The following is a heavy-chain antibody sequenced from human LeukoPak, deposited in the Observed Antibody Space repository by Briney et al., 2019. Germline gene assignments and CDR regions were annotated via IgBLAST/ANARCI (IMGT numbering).Heavy chain of an antibody. Sequence: PGGSLRLSCAASGFTFSSYWMSWVRQAPGKGLEWVANIKQDGSEKYYVDSVKGRFTISRDNAKNSLYLQMNSLRAEDTAVYYCARDMGDGSGPYYYYYYGMDVWGQGTTVTVSS. D-gene: IGHD3-10*01. CDR3: ARDMGDGSGPYYYYYYGMDV. CDR2: IKQDGSEK. CDR1: GFTFSSYW. V-gene: IGHV3-7*01. J-gene: IGHJ6*02.